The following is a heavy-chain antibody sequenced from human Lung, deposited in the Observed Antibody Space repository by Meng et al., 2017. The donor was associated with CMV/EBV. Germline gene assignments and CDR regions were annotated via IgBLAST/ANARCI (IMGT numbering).Heavy chain of an antibody. CDR1: GFTVSSNY. Sequence: GESXKISCAASGFTVSSNYMSWVRQAPGKGLEWVSVIYSGGSTYYADSVKGRFTISRDNSKNTLYLQMNSLRAEDTAVYYCARGRGSSWYVFDVWGQGTLVTVYS. D-gene: IGHD6-13*01. CDR3: ARGRGSSWYVFDV. CDR2: IYSGGST. V-gene: IGHV3-53*01. J-gene: IGHJ4*02.